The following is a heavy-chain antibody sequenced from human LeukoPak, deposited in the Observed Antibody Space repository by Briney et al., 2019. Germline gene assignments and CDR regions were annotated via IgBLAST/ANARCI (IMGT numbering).Heavy chain of an antibody. CDR2: IYYSGST. CDR3: ARGRVYGDRPLYYFDY. CDR1: GGSISSYY. Sequence: SETLSLTCTVSGGSISSYYWSWIRQPPGKGLEWIGYIYYSGSTYYNPSLKSRVTISVDTSKNQFSLKLSSVTAADTAVYYCARGRVYGDRPLYYFDYWGQGTLVTVSS. V-gene: IGHV4-59*12. D-gene: IGHD4-17*01. J-gene: IGHJ4*02.